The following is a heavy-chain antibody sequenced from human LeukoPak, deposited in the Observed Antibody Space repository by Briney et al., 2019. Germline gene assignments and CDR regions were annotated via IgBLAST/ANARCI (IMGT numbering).Heavy chain of an antibody. V-gene: IGHV3-21*01. J-gene: IGHJ5*02. Sequence: GGSLRLSCAASGFIFSSYSMNWVRQAPGKGLEWVSSISTSSSYIYYADSVKGRFTISRDNANNSLYLRMNSLSAEDTAVYYCARLFTSGWYNWFDPWGQGTLVTVSS. CDR3: ARLFTSGWYNWFDP. CDR2: ISTSSSYI. CDR1: GFIFSSYS. D-gene: IGHD6-19*01.